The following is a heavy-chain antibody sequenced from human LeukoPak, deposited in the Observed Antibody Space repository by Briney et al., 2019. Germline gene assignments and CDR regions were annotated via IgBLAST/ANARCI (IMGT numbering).Heavy chain of an antibody. CDR3: ARTDGLMVRGVIANYYYYYMDV. CDR2: ISSSGSTI. J-gene: IGHJ6*03. D-gene: IGHD3-10*01. V-gene: IGHV3-48*03. Sequence: GGSLRPSCAASGFTFSSYEMNWVRQAPGKGLEWVSYISSSGSTICYADSVKGRFTISRDNAKNSLYLQMNSLRAEDTAVCYCARTDGLMVRGVIANYYYYYMDVWGKGTTVTVSS. CDR1: GFTFSSYE.